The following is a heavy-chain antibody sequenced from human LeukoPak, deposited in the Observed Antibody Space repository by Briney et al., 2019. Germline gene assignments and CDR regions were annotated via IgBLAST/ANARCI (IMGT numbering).Heavy chain of an antibody. V-gene: IGHV4-39*01. CDR2: IYYSGST. Sequence: SETLSLPCTVSGGPISSSRYYGASIRQPPGKGLEWIGNIYYSGSTYYNPSLKSRVTISLDTAKNQFSLKLSSVTGADTAVYYCARRDIAARLNWFDPWGQGTLVTVSS. D-gene: IGHD6-6*01. CDR3: ARRDIAARLNWFDP. J-gene: IGHJ5*02. CDR1: GGPISSSRYY.